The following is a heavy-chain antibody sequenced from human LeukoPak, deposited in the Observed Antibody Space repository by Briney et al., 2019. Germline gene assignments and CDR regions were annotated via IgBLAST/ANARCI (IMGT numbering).Heavy chain of an antibody. V-gene: IGHV4-4*07. CDR2: VYNSGST. Sequence: SETLSLICTVSGGSISSYYWSWIRQPAGKGLEWIGRVYNSGSTNYNPPLKSRVTMSIDTSKNQFSLRLSSVTAADTAVYYCARDPRPDGFDIWGQGTMVTVSS. CDR1: GGSISSYY. J-gene: IGHJ3*02. CDR3: ARDPRPDGFDI.